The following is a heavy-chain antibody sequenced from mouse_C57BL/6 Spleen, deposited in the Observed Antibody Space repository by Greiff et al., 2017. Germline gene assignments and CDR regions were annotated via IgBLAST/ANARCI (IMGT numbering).Heavy chain of an antibody. J-gene: IGHJ2*01. V-gene: IGHV1-53*01. Sequence: QVQLQQPGTELVKPGASVKLSCKASGYTFTSYWMHWVKQRPGQGLEWIGNINPSNGGTNYNEKFKSKATLPVDKSSSTAYMQLSSLPSEDSAVYYCARWVTTGWQDYWGQGTTLTVTS. CDR3: ARWVTTGWQDY. CDR2: INPSNGGT. CDR1: GYTFTSYW. D-gene: IGHD2-2*01.